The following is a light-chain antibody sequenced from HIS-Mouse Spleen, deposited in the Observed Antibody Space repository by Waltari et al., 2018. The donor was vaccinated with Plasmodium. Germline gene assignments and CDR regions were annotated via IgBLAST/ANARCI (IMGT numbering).Light chain of an antibody. J-gene: IGKJ4*01. CDR3: QQRTNWPRVLT. CDR1: QSVSSY. CDR2: DAS. Sequence: EIVLTQSPATLSLSPGERATLSCRASQSVSSYLAWYQQKPGQAPRHLIYDASNRVTGSRARVSDSGSGTGFTLTISSLEPEDFAVYYCQQRTNWPRVLTFGGVTKVEIK. V-gene: IGKV3-11*01.